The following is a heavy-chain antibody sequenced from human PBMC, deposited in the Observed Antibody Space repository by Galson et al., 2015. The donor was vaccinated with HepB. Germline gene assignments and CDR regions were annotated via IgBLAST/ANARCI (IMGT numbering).Heavy chain of an antibody. V-gene: IGHV6-1*01. Sequence: CAISGDSVSSSSAAWNWIRQSPSRGLEWLGRTYYRSKWYNDYAVSVKSRITINPDTSKNQFSLQLNSVTPEDTAVYYCARGLIAVAPFDAFDIWGQGTMVTVSS. CDR1: GDSVSSSSAA. CDR2: TYYRSKWYN. J-gene: IGHJ3*02. CDR3: ARGLIAVAPFDAFDI. D-gene: IGHD6-19*01.